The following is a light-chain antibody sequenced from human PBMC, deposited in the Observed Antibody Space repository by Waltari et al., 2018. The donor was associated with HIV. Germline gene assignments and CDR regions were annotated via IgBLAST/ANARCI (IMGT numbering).Light chain of an antibody. CDR1: QDITNY. J-gene: IGKJ2*01. Sequence: IQMTQSPSSLSASVGDRVTITCHASQDITNYLSWFQQKPGKVPQLLIYDATTLETGVPSRFSGSFSGTDFTLTISSLQPEDIATYYCQQYDNLPTFGQGTKLEIK. CDR3: QQYDNLPT. CDR2: DAT. V-gene: IGKV1-33*01.